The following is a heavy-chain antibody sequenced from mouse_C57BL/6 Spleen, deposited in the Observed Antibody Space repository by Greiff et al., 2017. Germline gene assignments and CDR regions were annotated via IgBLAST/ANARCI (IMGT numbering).Heavy chain of an antibody. J-gene: IGHJ3*01. D-gene: IGHD2-1*01. Sequence: EVQRVESGGGLVKPGGSLKLSCAASGFTFSSYTMSWVRQTPEKRLEWVATISGGGGNTYYPDSVKGRFTISRDNAKNTLYLQMSSLRSEDTALYYCARHNYEFAYWGQGTLVTVSA. CDR2: ISGGGGNT. CDR1: GFTFSSYT. V-gene: IGHV5-9*01. CDR3: ARHNYEFAY.